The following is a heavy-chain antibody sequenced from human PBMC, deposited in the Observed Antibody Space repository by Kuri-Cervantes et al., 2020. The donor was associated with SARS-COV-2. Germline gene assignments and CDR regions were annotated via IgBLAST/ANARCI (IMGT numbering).Heavy chain of an antibody. CDR1: PFILSDSG. D-gene: IGHD6-6*01. V-gene: IGHV3-30*02. CDR2: MRSDGSEK. CDR3: ARDLGKYSSSSVVAFDI. Sequence: GESLKISCVASPFILSDSGLHWVRQAPGKGLDWVAFMRSDGSEKSYPESVRGRFTISRDNAKNSLYLQMNSLRAEDTAVYYCARDLGKYSSSSVVAFDIWGQGTMVTDSS. J-gene: IGHJ3*02.